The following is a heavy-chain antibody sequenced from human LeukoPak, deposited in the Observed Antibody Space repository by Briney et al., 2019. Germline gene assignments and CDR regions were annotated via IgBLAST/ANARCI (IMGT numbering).Heavy chain of an antibody. J-gene: IGHJ4*02. D-gene: IGHD6-19*01. Sequence: PSETLSLTCTVSGGSISSSSYYWGWIRQPPGKGLEWIGSIYYSGSTYYNPSLKSRVTISVDTSKNQFSLKLSSVTAADTAVYYCARDIAVAGTGRGSDYWGQGTLVTVSS. V-gene: IGHV4-39*02. CDR1: GGSISSSSYY. CDR3: ARDIAVAGTGRGSDY. CDR2: IYYSGST.